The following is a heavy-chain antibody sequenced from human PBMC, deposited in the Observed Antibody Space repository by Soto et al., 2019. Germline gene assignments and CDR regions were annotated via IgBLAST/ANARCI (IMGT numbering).Heavy chain of an antibody. CDR1: GFTVSGNY. Sequence: EVQLVESGGGLIQPGGALRLSCAASGFTVSGNYMNWVRQAPGQGLEWDSVIYSGGSTYYADSVKGRFTISRDKSKNTLYLQMNGLRVEDTAVYYCARDIVVVPAAGRTYYYYGMDVWGQGTTVTVSS. V-gene: IGHV3-53*01. D-gene: IGHD2-2*01. CDR2: IYSGGST. J-gene: IGHJ6*02. CDR3: ARDIVVVPAAGRTYYYYGMDV.